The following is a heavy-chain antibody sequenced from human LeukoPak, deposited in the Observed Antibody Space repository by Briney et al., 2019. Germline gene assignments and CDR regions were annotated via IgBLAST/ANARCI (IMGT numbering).Heavy chain of an antibody. Sequence: GGSQTLFCAPSGFTLSIYGTSWVRQHPGKGMEWVSCITGGGDSTYYADSVKGRFTLARDNSKNTLYLQMNSLTAEDTAVYYCAKFISARDYGHFSGRLFDYWGQGTLVTVSS. CDR2: ITGGGDST. D-gene: IGHD4/OR15-4a*01. CDR1: GFTLSIYG. J-gene: IGHJ4*02. V-gene: IGHV3-23*01. CDR3: AKFISARDYGHFSGRLFDY.